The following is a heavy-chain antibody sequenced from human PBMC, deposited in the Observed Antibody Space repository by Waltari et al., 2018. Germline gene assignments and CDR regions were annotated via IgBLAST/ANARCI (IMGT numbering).Heavy chain of an antibody. V-gene: IGHV4-59*01. J-gene: IGHJ4*02. Sequence: QVQLQESGPGLVKPSETLSLTCTVSGGSISSYYWSWIRQPPGKGLEWIGYIYYRGSTNYNPSLKSRVTISVDTSKNQFSLKLSSVTAADTAVYYCARGENLLTAQLFPFDYWGQGTLVTVSS. D-gene: IGHD1-1*01. CDR3: ARGENLLTAQLFPFDY. CDR1: GGSISSYY. CDR2: IYYRGST.